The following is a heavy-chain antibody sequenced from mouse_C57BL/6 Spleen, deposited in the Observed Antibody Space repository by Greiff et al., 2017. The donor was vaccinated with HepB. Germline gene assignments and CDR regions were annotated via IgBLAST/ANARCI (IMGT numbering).Heavy chain of an antibody. CDR3: ARGEGLGRGYWYFDV. V-gene: IGHV1-18*01. J-gene: IGHJ1*03. CDR1: GYTFTDYN. Sequence: EVQLQQSGPELVKPGASVKIPCKASGYTFTDYNMDWVKQSHGKSLEWIGDINPNNGGTIYNQKFKGKATLTVDKSSNTAYMELRSLTSEDTAVYYCARGEGLGRGYWYFDVWGTGTTGTVSS. CDR2: INPNNGGT. D-gene: IGHD4-1*01.